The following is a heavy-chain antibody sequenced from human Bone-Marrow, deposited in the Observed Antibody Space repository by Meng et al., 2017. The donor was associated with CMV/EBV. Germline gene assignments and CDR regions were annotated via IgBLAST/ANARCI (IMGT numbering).Heavy chain of an antibody. CDR1: GGTFSSYT. J-gene: IGHJ6*02. Sequence: SVKVSCKASGGTFSSYTVNWVRQAPGQGLEWVGGIIPIFGTPNYAQEFQGRVTITTDESTSTAYMELSSLRSEDTAVYYCARAWGYCSSASCYRGEDSIYYYYGMDVWGQGTTVTVSS. CDR3: ARAWGYCSSASCYRGEDSIYYYYGMDV. V-gene: IGHV1-69*05. D-gene: IGHD2-2*02. CDR2: IIPIFGTP.